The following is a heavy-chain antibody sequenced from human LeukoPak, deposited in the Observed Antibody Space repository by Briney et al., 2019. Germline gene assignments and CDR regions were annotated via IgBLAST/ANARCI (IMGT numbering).Heavy chain of an antibody. Sequence: GGSLRLSCAASGFTFSSYAMHWVRQAPGKGLEWVAVISYDGSNKYYADSVKGRFTISRDNSKNTLYLQMNSLRAEDTAVYYCAAQARDGYNLGAFDIWGQGTMVTVSS. V-gene: IGHV3-30-3*01. J-gene: IGHJ3*02. CDR1: GFTFSSYA. CDR3: AAQARDGYNLGAFDI. D-gene: IGHD5-24*01. CDR2: ISYDGSNK.